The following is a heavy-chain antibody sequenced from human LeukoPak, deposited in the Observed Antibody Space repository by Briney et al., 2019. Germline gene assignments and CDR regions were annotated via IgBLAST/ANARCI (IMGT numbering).Heavy chain of an antibody. J-gene: IGHJ4*02. V-gene: IGHV3-48*01. D-gene: IGHD7-27*01. CDR1: GFTFNGYS. CDR3: AREVVGIDY. Sequence: GGSLRLSCAASGFTFNGYSMNWVRQAPGKGLEWVSYISSSSDPIYYADSAKGRFTISRDNAKNSLYLEMNSLRAEDTAVYYCAREVVGIDYWGQGTLVTVSS. CDR2: ISSSSDPI.